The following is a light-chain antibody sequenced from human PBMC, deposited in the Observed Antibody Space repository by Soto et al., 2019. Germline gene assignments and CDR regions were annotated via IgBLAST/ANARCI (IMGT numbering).Light chain of an antibody. V-gene: IGLV2-14*03. CDR2: DVT. J-gene: IGLJ1*01. Sequence: QSALTQPASVSGSPGQSITISCTGTSSDVGGYNYVSWYQQYPGKAPKLLIYDVTTRPSGVSNRFSGSKSGNTASLTIYGLQAEDEADYYCSSFTITSTYFFGTGTKLTVL. CDR3: SSFTITSTYF. CDR1: SSDVGGYNY.